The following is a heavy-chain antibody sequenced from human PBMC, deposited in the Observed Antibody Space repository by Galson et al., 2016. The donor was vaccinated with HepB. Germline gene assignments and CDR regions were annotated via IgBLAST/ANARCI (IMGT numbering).Heavy chain of an antibody. CDR3: AGHGGSAQLPEPFQPFAFEN. CDR2: IHYTGNT. Sequence: SETLSLTCTVSGGSIITTTNYWGWIRQPPGKGLEWIGTIHYTGNTYYNPSLKSRVTISVDTSKDQFSLKLSSVTAADTAVYYCAGHGGSAQLPEPFQPFAFENWGQGTLVTVSS. J-gene: IGHJ4*02. CDR1: GGSIITTTNY. V-gene: IGHV4-39*01. D-gene: IGHD1-1*01.